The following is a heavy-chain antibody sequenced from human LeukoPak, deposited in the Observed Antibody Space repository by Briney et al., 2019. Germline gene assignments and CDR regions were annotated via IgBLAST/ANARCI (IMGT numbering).Heavy chain of an antibody. J-gene: IGHJ4*02. CDR1: GFTVSSNY. Sequence: GGSLRLSCKVAGFTVSSNYMSWVRQAPGKGLEWVSIIYSGGYTHYADSVKGRFAISRDSPKNTLYLQVNSLRAEDTAVYYCARGIDYWGQGTLVTVSS. CDR3: ARGIDY. V-gene: IGHV3-66*02. CDR2: IYSGGYT.